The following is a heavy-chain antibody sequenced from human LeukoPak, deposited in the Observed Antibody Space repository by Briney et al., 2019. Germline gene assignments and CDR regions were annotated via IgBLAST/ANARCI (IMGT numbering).Heavy chain of an antibody. CDR2: ISGSGGST. CDR3: AKDHMYYYGSGSYYNY. Sequence: GGSLRLSCAASGFTFSNYGMNWVRQAPGKGLEWVSVISGSGGSTHYADSVKGRFTISRDNSKNTLYLQMNRLRAEDRAVYYCAKDHMYYYGSGSYYNYWGQGTLVTVSS. J-gene: IGHJ4*02. CDR1: GFTFSNYG. V-gene: IGHV3-23*01. D-gene: IGHD3-10*01.